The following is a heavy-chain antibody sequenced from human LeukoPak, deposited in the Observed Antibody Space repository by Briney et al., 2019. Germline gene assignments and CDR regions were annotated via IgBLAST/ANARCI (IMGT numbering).Heavy chain of an antibody. CDR3: ARRVRVATMVFDY. J-gene: IGHJ4*02. CDR2: INHSGST. CDR1: GGSISSYY. Sequence: SETLSLTCTVSGGSISSYYWSWIRQPPGKGLEWIGEINHSGSTNYNPSLKSRVTISVDTSKNQFSLKLSSVTAADTAVYYCARRVRVATMVFDYWGQGTLVTVSS. V-gene: IGHV4-34*01. D-gene: IGHD5-12*01.